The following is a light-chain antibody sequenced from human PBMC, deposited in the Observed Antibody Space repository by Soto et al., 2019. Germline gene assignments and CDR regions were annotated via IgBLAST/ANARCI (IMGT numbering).Light chain of an antibody. Sequence: EIVLTQSPVTLSLSPGQGAALSCRASQSISNYLAWYQQKPGQALRLLIYDASNRATGTPARFSGSGSGTDFTLTISSLEPEDFAVYYCQQRRNWPPSITFGQGTRLEIK. V-gene: IGKV3-11*01. CDR1: QSISNY. CDR3: QQRRNWPPSIT. CDR2: DAS. J-gene: IGKJ5*01.